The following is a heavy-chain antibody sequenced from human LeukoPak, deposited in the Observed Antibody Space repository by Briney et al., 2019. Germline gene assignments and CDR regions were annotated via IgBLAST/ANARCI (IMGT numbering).Heavy chain of an antibody. J-gene: IGHJ4*02. V-gene: IGHV4-39*01. Sequence: SETLSLTCTVSGDSISSSGSYWGWIRQPPGKGLEWIGTISYSGSTCYNPSLKSRVTISVDTSKNQFSLKLNSMTAADTAVYYCARHFDFWGQGTLVTVSS. CDR3: ARHFDF. CDR2: ISYSGST. CDR1: GDSISSSGSY.